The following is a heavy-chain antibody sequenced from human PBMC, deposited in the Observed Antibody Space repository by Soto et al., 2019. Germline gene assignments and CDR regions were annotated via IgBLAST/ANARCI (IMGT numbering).Heavy chain of an antibody. J-gene: IGHJ6*02. CDR1: GFTFGSYW. V-gene: IGHV3-74*01. CDR2: IDSDGSSI. Sequence: EVQLVESGGGLVQPGGSLRVSCAASGFTFGSYWMNWVRQAPGKGLVWVSRIDSDGSSITYADSVKGRFTTSRDNAKNTLYLQMSSLRVEDTAVYYCARGRRDGMAVWGQGTTVTVSS. CDR3: ARGRRDGMAV.